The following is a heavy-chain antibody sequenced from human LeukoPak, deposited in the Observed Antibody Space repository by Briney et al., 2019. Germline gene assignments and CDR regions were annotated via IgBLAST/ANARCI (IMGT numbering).Heavy chain of an antibody. V-gene: IGHV3-48*03. J-gene: IGHJ4*02. D-gene: IGHD3-3*01. Sequence: GGSRRLSCGGSGFTFSNYGMTWVRQAPGKGLEWVSYISSSGSPIYYAESVKGRFTFSRGNARNSMYLQMNNLRAEDTAVYYCVRRDVFDTSGYFYYWGQGTQVTVSS. CDR3: VRRDVFDTSGYFYY. CDR2: ISSSGSPI. CDR1: GFTFSNYG.